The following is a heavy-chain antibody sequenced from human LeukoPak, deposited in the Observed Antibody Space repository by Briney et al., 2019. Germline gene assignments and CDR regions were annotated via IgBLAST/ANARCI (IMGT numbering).Heavy chain of an antibody. D-gene: IGHD6-19*01. Sequence: ASVKVSCKASGYTFTRYDINWVRQATGQGLEWMGWMNPNSGNTGYAQKLQGRVTMTRNTSIRTAYMELSSLRSEDTAVYYCARVTSGWYNWFDPWGQGTLVTVSS. J-gene: IGHJ5*02. CDR3: ARVTSGWYNWFDP. CDR1: GYTFTRYD. V-gene: IGHV1-8*01. CDR2: MNPNSGNT.